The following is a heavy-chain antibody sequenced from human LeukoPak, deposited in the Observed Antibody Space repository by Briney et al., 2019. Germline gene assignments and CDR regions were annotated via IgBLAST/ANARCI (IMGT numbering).Heavy chain of an antibody. CDR1: GYSFTNYW. CDR2: IYPGDSDT. Sequence: GESLKISCKGSGYSFTNYWIGWVRQMPGKGLECMGIIYPGDSDTRYRPSFQGQVTISADKSISTAYLQWSSLKASDTAMYYCARLRGGVHLWSTNWFDPWGQGTLVTVSS. J-gene: IGHJ5*02. V-gene: IGHV5-51*01. D-gene: IGHD2-8*02. CDR3: ARLRGGVHLWSTNWFDP.